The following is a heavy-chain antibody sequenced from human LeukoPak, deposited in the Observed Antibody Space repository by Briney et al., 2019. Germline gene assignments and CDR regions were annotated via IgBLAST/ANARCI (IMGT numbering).Heavy chain of an antibody. CDR1: GGSISSYY. V-gene: IGHV4-59*12. J-gene: IGHJ4*02. CDR3: ARDSVDTAMADY. CDR2: IYYSGST. D-gene: IGHD5-18*01. Sequence: SETLSLTCTVSGGSISSYYWSWIRQPPGKGLEWIGYIYYSGSTNYNPSLKSRVTMSVDTSKNQFSLMLSSVTAADTAVYYCARDSVDTAMADYWGQGTLVTVSS.